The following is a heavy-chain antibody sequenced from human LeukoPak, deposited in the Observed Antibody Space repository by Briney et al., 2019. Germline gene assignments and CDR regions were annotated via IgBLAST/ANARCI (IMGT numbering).Heavy chain of an antibody. V-gene: IGHV1-46*01. D-gene: IGHD1-26*01. CDR1: GYTFTSYY. CDR3: ARARTEGATHGRFDY. J-gene: IGHJ4*02. Sequence: ASVKVSCKASGYTFTSYYMHWVRQAPGQGLEWMGIINPSGGSTSYAQKFQGRVTVTRDTSTSTVYMELSSLRSEDTAVYYCARARTEGATHGRFDYWGQGTLVTVSS. CDR2: INPSGGST.